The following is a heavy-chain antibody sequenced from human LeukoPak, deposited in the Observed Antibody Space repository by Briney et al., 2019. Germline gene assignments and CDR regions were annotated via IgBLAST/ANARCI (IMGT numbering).Heavy chain of an antibody. CDR2: ISSSGSTI. CDR3: ATSRGSWPDYFNY. Sequence: KPGGSLRLSCTASGFTFTTYSMDWVRQAPGKGLEWVSYISSSGSTIYYADSVKGRFTISRDNVKNSLYLQMNSLRAEDTAIYYCATSRGSWPDYFNYWGQGTLVTVSS. J-gene: IGHJ4*02. CDR1: GFTFTTYS. V-gene: IGHV3-48*04. D-gene: IGHD6-13*01.